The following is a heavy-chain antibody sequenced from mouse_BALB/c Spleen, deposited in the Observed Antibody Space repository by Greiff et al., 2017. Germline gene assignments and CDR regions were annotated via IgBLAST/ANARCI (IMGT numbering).Heavy chain of an antibody. Sequence: EVKLVESGGGLVKPGGSLKLSCAASGFTFSDYYMYWVRQTPEKRLEWVATISDGGSYTYYPDSVKGRFTISRDNAKNNLYLQMSSLKSEDTAMYYCARDSVVATCWYFDVWGAGTTVTVSS. CDR3: ARDSVVATCWYFDV. CDR2: ISDGGSYT. CDR1: GFTFSDYY. J-gene: IGHJ1*01. D-gene: IGHD1-1*01. V-gene: IGHV5-4*02.